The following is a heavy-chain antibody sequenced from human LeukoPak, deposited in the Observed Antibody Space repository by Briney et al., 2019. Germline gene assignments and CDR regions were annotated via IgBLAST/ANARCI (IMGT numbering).Heavy chain of an antibody. Sequence: ASVKVSCKASGGTFSSYAISWVRQAPGQGLEWMGRIIPILGIANYAQKSQGRVTITADKSTSTAYMELSSLRSEDTAVYYCAKDPLAWYFDLWGRGTLVTVSS. CDR3: AKDPLAWYFDL. CDR2: IIPILGIA. V-gene: IGHV1-69*04. J-gene: IGHJ2*01. CDR1: GGTFSSYA.